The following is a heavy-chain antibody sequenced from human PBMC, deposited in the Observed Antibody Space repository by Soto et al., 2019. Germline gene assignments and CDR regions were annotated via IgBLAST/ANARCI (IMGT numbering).Heavy chain of an antibody. CDR1: GFTFSSYG. CDR3: ARGKRFYEGYDSSGYFGFDY. D-gene: IGHD3-22*01. Sequence: PGGSLRLSCAASGFTFSSYGMHWVRQAPGKGLEWVAVISYDGSNKYYADSVKGRFTISRDNSKNTLYLQMNSLRAEDTAVYYCARGKRFYEGYDSSGYFGFDYWGQGTLVTVSS. J-gene: IGHJ4*02. CDR2: ISYDGSNK. V-gene: IGHV3-30*03.